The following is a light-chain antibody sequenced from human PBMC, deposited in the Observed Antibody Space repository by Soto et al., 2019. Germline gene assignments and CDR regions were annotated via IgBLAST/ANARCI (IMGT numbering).Light chain of an antibody. V-gene: IGLV2-14*01. Sequence: QSALTQHASVSGSPGQSITISCTGTSSDVGGYNYVSWYQQHPGKAPKLMIYDVSNRPSGVSNRFSGSKSGNTASLTISGLQAEDEAYYYCRSYTSSSFYVFGTGTKLTVL. CDR2: DVS. CDR1: SSDVGGYNY. J-gene: IGLJ1*01. CDR3: RSYTSSSFYV.